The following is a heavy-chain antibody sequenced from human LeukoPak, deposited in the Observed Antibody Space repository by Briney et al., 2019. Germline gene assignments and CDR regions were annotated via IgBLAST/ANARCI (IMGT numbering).Heavy chain of an antibody. J-gene: IGHJ6*02. Sequence: ASVKVSCKASGYTFTGYYMHWVRQAPGQGLEWMGWINPNSGGTNHAQKFQGWVTMTRDTSISTAYMELSRLRSDDTAVYYCARELAAAGTSHYYYGMDVWGQGTTVTVSS. V-gene: IGHV1-2*04. D-gene: IGHD6-13*01. CDR1: GYTFTGYY. CDR2: INPNSGGT. CDR3: ARELAAAGTSHYYYGMDV.